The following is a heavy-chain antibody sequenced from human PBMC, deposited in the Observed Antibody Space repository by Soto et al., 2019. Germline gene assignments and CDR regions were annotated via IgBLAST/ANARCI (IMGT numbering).Heavy chain of an antibody. CDR2: IYYSGST. CDR3: ARRSYYYDSSGYHTRFDY. V-gene: IGHV4-39*01. J-gene: IGHJ4*02. CDR1: GGSISSSSYY. D-gene: IGHD3-22*01. Sequence: SETLSLTYTVSGGSISSSSYYWGWIRQPPGKGLEWIGSIYYSGSTHYNPSLKSRVTISVDTSKNQFSLKLSSVTAADTAVYYCARRSYYYDSSGYHTRFDYWGQGTLVTVSS.